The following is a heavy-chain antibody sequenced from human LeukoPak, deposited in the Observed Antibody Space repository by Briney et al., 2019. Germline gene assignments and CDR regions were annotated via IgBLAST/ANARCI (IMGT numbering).Heavy chain of an antibody. CDR1: GGSISSGGYY. Sequence: SETLSLTCTVSGGSISSGGYYWSWIRQHPGKGLEWIGYIYYSGSTYYNPSLKSRVTISVDTSKNRFSLKLSSVTAADTAVYYCARNYIKTYYDSSVLGPFDYWGQGTLVTVSS. V-gene: IGHV4-31*03. CDR3: ARNYIKTYYDSSVLGPFDY. J-gene: IGHJ4*02. D-gene: IGHD3-22*01. CDR2: IYYSGST.